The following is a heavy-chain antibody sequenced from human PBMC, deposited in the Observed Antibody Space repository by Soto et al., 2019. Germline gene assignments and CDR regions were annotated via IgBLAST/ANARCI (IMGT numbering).Heavy chain of an antibody. Sequence: SETLSLTCTVSGGSISSSRYYWGWIRQPPGKGLEWIGSIYYSGSTYYNPSLKSRVTISVDTSKNQFSLKLSSVTAADTAVYYCARHMLQLWLAEPWGQGTLVTVSS. V-gene: IGHV4-39*01. CDR1: GGSISSSRYY. CDR3: ARHMLQLWLAEP. D-gene: IGHD5-18*01. CDR2: IYYSGST. J-gene: IGHJ5*02.